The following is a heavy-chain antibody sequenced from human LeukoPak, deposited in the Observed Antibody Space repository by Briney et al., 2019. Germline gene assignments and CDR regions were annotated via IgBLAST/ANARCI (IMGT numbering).Heavy chain of an antibody. CDR1: GFTFSSYA. J-gene: IGHJ4*02. V-gene: IGHV3-30-3*01. Sequence: RGSLRLSCAASGFTFSSYAMHWVRQAPGKGLEWVAVISYDGSNKYYADSVKGRFTISRDNAKNSLYLQMNSLRAEDTAVYYCARVPYYDSSGYYDYWGQGTLVTVSS. D-gene: IGHD3-22*01. CDR2: ISYDGSNK. CDR3: ARVPYYDSSGYYDY.